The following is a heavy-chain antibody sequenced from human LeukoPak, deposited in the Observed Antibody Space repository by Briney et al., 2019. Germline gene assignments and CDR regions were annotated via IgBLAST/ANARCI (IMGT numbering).Heavy chain of an antibody. V-gene: IGHV3-48*03. D-gene: IGHD2-15*01. CDR3: ARVAYCSGGSCYSWGWYFDY. CDR2: LSSSGSAF. CDR1: GFTFRSYE. Sequence: PGGSLTLSCEDSGFTFRSYEMNWVRQAPGKGLEWIAYLSSSGSAFSYADSVKGRFTIARDNAKNSVYLEMNSLRAEDTAVYYCARVAYCSGGSCYSWGWYFDYWGQGTLVTVSS. J-gene: IGHJ4*02.